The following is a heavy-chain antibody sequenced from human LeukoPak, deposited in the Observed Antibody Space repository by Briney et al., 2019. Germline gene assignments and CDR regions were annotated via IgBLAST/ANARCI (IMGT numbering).Heavy chain of an antibody. V-gene: IGHV5-51*01. J-gene: IGHJ3*02. CDR2: IYPSDSDT. Sequence: GESLKISCKGFGYSFTGSWIGWVRQMPGKGLEWMGIIYPSDSDTRYSPSFQGQVTFSADKSINTAYLQWSSLKASDTAMYYCAREGDAFDIWGQGTKVTVSS. CDR3: AREGDAFDI. CDR1: GYSFTGSW.